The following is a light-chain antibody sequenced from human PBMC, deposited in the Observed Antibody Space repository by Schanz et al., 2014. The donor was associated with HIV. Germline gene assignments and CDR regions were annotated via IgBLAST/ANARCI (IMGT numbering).Light chain of an antibody. J-gene: IGLJ2*01. V-gene: IGLV1-51*01. CDR1: AFNIGHYS. Sequence: QSVLTQPPSVSAAPGQRVTISCSGSAFNIGHYSVSWYQQFPGTVPKLLIYDNNERPSDIPDRFSGSKTGTSATLVITGLQTGDEADYYCGTWDSSLSVVLFGGGTKLTVL. CDR3: GTWDSSLSVVL. CDR2: DNN.